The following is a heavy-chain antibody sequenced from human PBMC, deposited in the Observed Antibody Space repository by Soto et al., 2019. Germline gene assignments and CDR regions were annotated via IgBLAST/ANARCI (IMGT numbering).Heavy chain of an antibody. D-gene: IGHD6-6*01. Sequence: PGGSLRLSCTASGFTFTNYAMGWARQAPGKGLEWVSTISGSGVRTYYADSVKGRFTISRDNSKNTLDLQMNSLRAEDTAIYYCAKDHAREQFVRGENWFDSWGQGTLVTVSS. CDR1: GFTFTNYA. CDR3: AKDHAREQFVRGENWFDS. J-gene: IGHJ5*01. CDR2: ISGSGVRT. V-gene: IGHV3-23*01.